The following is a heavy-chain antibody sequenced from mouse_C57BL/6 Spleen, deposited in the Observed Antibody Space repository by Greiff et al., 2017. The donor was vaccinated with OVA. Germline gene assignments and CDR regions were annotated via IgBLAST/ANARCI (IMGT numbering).Heavy chain of an antibody. J-gene: IGHJ3*01. Sequence: QVQLKESGPGLVQPSQSLSITCTVSGFSLTSYGVHWVRQSPGKGLEWLGVIWSGGSTDYNAAFISRLSISKDNSKSQVFFKMNSLQADDTAIYYCARIYDGYYNWFAYWGQGTLVTVSA. V-gene: IGHV2-2*01. CDR2: IWSGGST. CDR3: ARIYDGYYNWFAY. CDR1: GFSLTSYG. D-gene: IGHD2-3*01.